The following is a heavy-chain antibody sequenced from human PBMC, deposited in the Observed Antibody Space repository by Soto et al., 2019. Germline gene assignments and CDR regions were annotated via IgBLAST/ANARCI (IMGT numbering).Heavy chain of an antibody. J-gene: IGHJ5*02. D-gene: IGHD5-12*01. CDR1: GFTFSSYW. V-gene: IGHV3-7*01. CDR3: ARSVDDGYVPWFDP. Sequence: GGSLRLSCAASGFTFSSYWMSWVRQAPGKGLEWVANIKQDGSEKYYVDSVKGRFTISRDNAKNSLYLQMNSLRAEDTAVYYCARSVDDGYVPWFDPWGQGTLVTVSS. CDR2: IKQDGSEK.